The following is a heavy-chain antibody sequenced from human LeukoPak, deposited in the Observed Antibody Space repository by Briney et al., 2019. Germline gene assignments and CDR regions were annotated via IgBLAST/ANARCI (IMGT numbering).Heavy chain of an antibody. CDR1: GLALSEYG. Sequence: GGSLRLSCVASGLALSEYGMHWVRQAPGKGPEWVSFLRYNGITAYYADSVKGRFTTSRDDSKNTLYLQITSLRVEDAATYYCDHLFLNTRIAYWGQGTRVTVSS. D-gene: IGHD2-21*01. CDR3: DHLFLNTRIAY. V-gene: IGHV3-30*02. CDR2: LRYNGITA. J-gene: IGHJ4*02.